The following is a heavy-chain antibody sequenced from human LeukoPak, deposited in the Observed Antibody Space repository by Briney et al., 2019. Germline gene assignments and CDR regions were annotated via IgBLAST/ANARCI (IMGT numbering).Heavy chain of an antibody. D-gene: IGHD1-26*01. CDR1: EYSFATYW. CDR3: ARPLKGIVAATGFDY. Sequence: GESLKISCQGSEYSFATYWIAWLRQMPGKGLEWMGIIYPSDSDTRYSPSFQGQVTISADKSIKTAYLQWSSLKASDTAMYYCARPLKGIVAATGFDYWGRGTLVTVSS. J-gene: IGHJ4*02. V-gene: IGHV5-51*01. CDR2: IYPSDSDT.